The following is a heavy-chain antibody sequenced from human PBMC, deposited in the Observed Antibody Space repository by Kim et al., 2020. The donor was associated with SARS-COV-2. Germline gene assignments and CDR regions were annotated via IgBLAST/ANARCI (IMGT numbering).Heavy chain of an antibody. CDR1: GGTFSSYA. CDR2: IIPIFGTA. CDR3: ARDCSGGSCYLGYYYSYGMDV. V-gene: IGHV1-69*13. Sequence: SVKVSCKASGGTFSSYAISWVRQAPGQGLEWMGGIIPIFGTANYAQKFQGRVTITADESTSTAYMELSSLRSEDTAVYYCARDCSGGSCYLGYYYSYGMDVWGQGTTVTVSS. J-gene: IGHJ6*02. D-gene: IGHD2-15*01.